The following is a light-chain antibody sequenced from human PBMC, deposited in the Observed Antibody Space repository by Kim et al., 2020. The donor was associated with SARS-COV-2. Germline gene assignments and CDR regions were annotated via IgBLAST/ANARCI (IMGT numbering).Light chain of an antibody. J-gene: IGKJ2*01. CDR3: QQYDKWPPYT. V-gene: IGKV3-15*01. CDR1: QSVGSN. Sequence: EIVMTQSPATLSVSPGERATLYCRASQSVGSNLAWYQQIPGQAPRLLIYGASTRATDIPARFSGSGSGTEFTLIISGLQSEDFAVYYCQQYDKWPPYTFGQGTKLEI. CDR2: GAS.